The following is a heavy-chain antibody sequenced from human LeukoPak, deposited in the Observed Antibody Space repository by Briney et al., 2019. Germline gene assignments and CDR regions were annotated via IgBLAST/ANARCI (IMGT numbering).Heavy chain of an antibody. CDR1: GLTFSSYA. CDR3: ARDKNPPMFRRVLPGDYGMDV. Sequence: GGSLRLSCAVSGLTFSSYAMSWVRQAPGKGLEWVSGISGSGRTTYYADSVKGRFTISRDNSKNSLYLQMNSLRAEDTAVYYCARDKNPPMFRRVLPGDYGMDVWGQGTTVTVSS. CDR2: ISGSGRTT. V-gene: IGHV3-23*01. D-gene: IGHD3-10*02. J-gene: IGHJ6*02.